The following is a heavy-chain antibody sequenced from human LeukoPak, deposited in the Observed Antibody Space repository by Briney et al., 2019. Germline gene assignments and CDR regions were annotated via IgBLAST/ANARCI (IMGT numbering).Heavy chain of an antibody. J-gene: IGHJ4*02. V-gene: IGHV3-23*01. CDR1: GFTFSSYA. CDR2: ISDTGSST. D-gene: IGHD3-22*01. CDR3: ARDSHTVVVITTYFDY. Sequence: GGSLRLSCAASGFTFSSYAMSWVRQAPGKGLEWVSTISDTGSSTYHADPVKGRFTISRENSKNTLYLQLNSLRAEDTAVYYCARDSHTVVVITTYFDYWGQGTLVTVSS.